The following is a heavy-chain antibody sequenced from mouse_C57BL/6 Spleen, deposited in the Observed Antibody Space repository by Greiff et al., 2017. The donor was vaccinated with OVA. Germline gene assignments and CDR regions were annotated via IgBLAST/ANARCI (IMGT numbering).Heavy chain of an antibody. Sequence: QVTLKVCGPGILQPSQTLSLTCSFSGFSLSTFGMGVGWIRQPSGKGLEWLAHIWWDDDKYYNPALKSRLTNSKDTSKNQVFLKIANVDTVDTATYYCARGFTTVVATDYAMDYWGQGTSVTVSS. CDR2: IWWDDDK. V-gene: IGHV8-8*01. D-gene: IGHD1-1*01. J-gene: IGHJ4*01. CDR3: ARGFTTVVATDYAMDY. CDR1: GFSLSTFGMG.